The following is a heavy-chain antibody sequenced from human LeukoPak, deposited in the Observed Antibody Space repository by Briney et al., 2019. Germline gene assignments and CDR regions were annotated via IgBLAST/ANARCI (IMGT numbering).Heavy chain of an antibody. D-gene: IGHD3-9*01. J-gene: IGHJ5*02. V-gene: IGHV4-39*01. Sequence: SETLSLTCTVSGGSISSSSYYWGWIRQPPGKGLEWIGSIYYSGSTYYNPSLKSRVTISVDTSKNQFSLKLSSVTAADTAVYYCARRHFDWLLQKQAPQPPISQWFDPWGQGTLVTVSS. CDR1: GGSISSSSYY. CDR2: IYYSGST. CDR3: ARRHFDWLLQKQAPQPPISQWFDP.